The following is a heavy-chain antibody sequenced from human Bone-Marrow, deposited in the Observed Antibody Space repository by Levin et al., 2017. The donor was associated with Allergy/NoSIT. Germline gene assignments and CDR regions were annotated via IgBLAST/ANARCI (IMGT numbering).Heavy chain of an antibody. CDR2: IWYDGSNK. CDR1: GFTFSSYG. CDR3: ATSRPPLRGSRLGAFDY. J-gene: IGHJ4*02. V-gene: IGHV3-33*01. D-gene: IGHD1-26*01. Sequence: PGGSLRLSCAASGFTFSSYGMHWVRQAPGKGLEWVAVIWYDGSNKYYADSVKGRFTISRDNSKNTLYLQMNSLRAEDTAVYYCATSRPPLRGSRLGAFDYWGQGTLVTVSS.